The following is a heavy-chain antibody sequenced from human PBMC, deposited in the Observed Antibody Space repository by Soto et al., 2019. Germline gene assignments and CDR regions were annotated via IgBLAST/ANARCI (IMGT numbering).Heavy chain of an antibody. Sequence: QVQLVQSGAEVKKPGASVKVSCKASGYTFTSYYMHWVRQAPGQGLEWMGIINPSGGSTSYAQKFQGRVTMTRDTSTSTVYMELSSLRSEDTAVYYCARVQGKGSIAQRYFDLWGRGTLVTVSS. J-gene: IGHJ2*01. D-gene: IGHD2-15*01. V-gene: IGHV1-46*03. CDR1: GYTFTSYY. CDR2: INPSGGST. CDR3: ARVQGKGSIAQRYFDL.